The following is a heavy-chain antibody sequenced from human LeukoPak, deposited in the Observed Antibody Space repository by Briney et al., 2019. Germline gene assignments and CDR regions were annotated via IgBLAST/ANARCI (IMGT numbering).Heavy chain of an antibody. V-gene: IGHV4-39*01. CDR3: ARYVVYGSGKYYFDY. CDR1: GGSVSSTTYY. Sequence: SETLSLTCTVSGGSVSSTTYYWSWIRQPPGKGLEWISSINYSGSTYYNPSLKSRVTISVDTSENQSSLKLSSVTAADTAVYYCARYVVYGSGKYYFDYWGQGTLVTVPS. D-gene: IGHD3-10*01. J-gene: IGHJ4*02. CDR2: INYSGST.